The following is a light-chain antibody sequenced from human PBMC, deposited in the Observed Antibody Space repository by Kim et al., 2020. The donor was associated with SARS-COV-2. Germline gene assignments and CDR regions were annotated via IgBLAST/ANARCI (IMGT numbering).Light chain of an antibody. J-gene: IGKJ2*01. V-gene: IGKV1-6*01. CDR2: DTS. CDR3: LQEYNYPRT. Sequence: SASVGDSGTSTCRASQDIKNDLSWYQQKPGKAPTIVIYDTSSLQSGVSSRFSGRGYGTEFKLTIGNLQPEDFATYYCLQEYNYPRTFGQGTKLEI. CDR1: QDIKND.